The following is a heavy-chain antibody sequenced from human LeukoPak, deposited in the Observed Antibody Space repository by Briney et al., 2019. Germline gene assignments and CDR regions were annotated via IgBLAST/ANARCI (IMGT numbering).Heavy chain of an antibody. J-gene: IGHJ6*03. CDR1: GGSISSYY. CDR2: IYYSGST. D-gene: IGHD3-10*01. Sequence: SETLSLTCTVSGGSISSYYRSWIRQPPGKGLEWIGYIYYSGSTNYNPSLKSRATISVDTSKNQFSLKLSSVTAADTAVYYCARSELTYYYYYYMDVWGKGTTVTVSS. CDR3: ARSELTYYYYYYMDV. V-gene: IGHV4-59*01.